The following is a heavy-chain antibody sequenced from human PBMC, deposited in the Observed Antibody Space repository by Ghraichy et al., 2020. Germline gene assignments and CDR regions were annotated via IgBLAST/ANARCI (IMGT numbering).Heavy chain of an antibody. J-gene: IGHJ5*02. CDR3: ASEFHYYDSSGSRQLDP. Sequence: GGSLRLSCAASGFIISPYNMNWVRQAPGKGLEWVSSISRGSNSIYYVDSVKGRFTISRDNAKNSLYLQMNSLRAEDTAVYYCASEFHYYDSSGSRQLDPWGQGTLVTVSS. V-gene: IGHV3-21*01. CDR2: ISRGSNSI. CDR1: GFIISPYN. D-gene: IGHD3-22*01.